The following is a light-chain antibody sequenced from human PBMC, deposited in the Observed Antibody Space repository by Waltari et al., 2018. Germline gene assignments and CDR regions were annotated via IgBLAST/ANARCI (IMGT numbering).Light chain of an antibody. Sequence: DIVMTQSPLSLPVTPGEPASISCRSSQTLLQSTGNNYLDWYLQKPGQSPQLLIYLGSNRASGVPDRFSGSGSGTEFTLKISRVEAEDVGIYYCMQVLQTPFTFGPGTKVDI. V-gene: IGKV2-28*01. J-gene: IGKJ3*01. CDR3: MQVLQTPFT. CDR2: LGS. CDR1: QTLLQSTGNNY.